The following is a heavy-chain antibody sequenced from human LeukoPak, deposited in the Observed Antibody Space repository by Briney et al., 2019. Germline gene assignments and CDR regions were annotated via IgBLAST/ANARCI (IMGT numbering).Heavy chain of an antibody. CDR1: GGSFSGYY. D-gene: IGHD2-2*01. CDR3: ARGRTSPDH. CDR2: INHSGST. Sequence: PSETLSLTCAVYGGSFSGYYWSWIRQPPGKGLEWIGEINHSGSTNYNPSLKSRVTISVDTSKNQFSLKLSSVTAADTAVYYCARGRTSPDHWGQGTLVTVSS. V-gene: IGHV4-34*01. J-gene: IGHJ4*02.